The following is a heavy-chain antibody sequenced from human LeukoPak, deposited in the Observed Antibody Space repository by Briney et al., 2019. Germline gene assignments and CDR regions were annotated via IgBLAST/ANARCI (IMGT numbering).Heavy chain of an antibody. CDR2: IYDSGST. V-gene: IGHV4-39*07. J-gene: IGHJ4*02. CDR1: GASFSSTNYS. D-gene: IGHD1-1*01. CDR3: ARVPDITARPCDS. Sequence: SETLSLTCTVSGASFSSTNYSWGWIRQPPGKGLEWIGSIYDSGSTDYNPSLKSRVTISVDSSKKQFSLKVTSVTAADTGVYYCARVPDITARPCDSWGPGTLVTVSS.